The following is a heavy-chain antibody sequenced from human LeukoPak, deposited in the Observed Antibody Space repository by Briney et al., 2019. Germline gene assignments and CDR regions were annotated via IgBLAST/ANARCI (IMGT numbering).Heavy chain of an antibody. V-gene: IGHV3-23*01. Sequence: GGSLRLSCAASGFTFSSYAMNWVRQAPGKGLEWVSGISGSGGSTYYADSVKGRFTISRDNSKNTLYLQMNSLRAEDTAVYYCAKKAYSDFMWYFDYWGRGTLVTVSS. CDR3: AKKAYSDFMWYFDY. CDR2: ISGSGGST. CDR1: GFTFSSYA. J-gene: IGHJ4*02. D-gene: IGHD4-11*01.